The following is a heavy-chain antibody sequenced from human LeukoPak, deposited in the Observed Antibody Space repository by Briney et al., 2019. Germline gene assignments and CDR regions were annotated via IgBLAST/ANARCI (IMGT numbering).Heavy chain of an antibody. CDR2: IKPSGGDT. J-gene: IGHJ3*02. CDR1: GYTFTDYN. D-gene: IGHD3-10*01. Sequence: ASVKVSCKTSGYTFTDYNLHWVRQAPGQRLEWMGIIKPSGGDTSYAQTFQGRVFMTRDTSTSTVYMELSRLTSDDTAVYYCARNIWFGESADAFDIWGQGTMVTVSS. V-gene: IGHV1-46*01. CDR3: ARNIWFGESADAFDI.